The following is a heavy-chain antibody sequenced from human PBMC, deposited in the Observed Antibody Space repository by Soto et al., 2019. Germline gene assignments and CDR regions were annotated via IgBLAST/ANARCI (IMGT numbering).Heavy chain of an antibody. J-gene: IGHJ4*02. V-gene: IGHV3-9*01. CDR2: ICWNSASI. CDR1: GFTFVDYA. Sequence: GRPLRLSCAASGFTFVDYAMHWVRQAPGKCLEWVSGICWNSASIGYADSVKGRFTISRDNAKKSLYLQMNSLRAEDTALYYCAKENTISALKDGYFDYWGQGT. D-gene: IGHD6-25*01. CDR3: AKENTISALKDGYFDY.